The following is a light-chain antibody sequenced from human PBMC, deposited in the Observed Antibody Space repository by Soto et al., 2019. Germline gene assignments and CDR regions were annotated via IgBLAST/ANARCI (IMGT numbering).Light chain of an antibody. J-gene: IGKJ1*01. CDR3: QQYNSYS. CDR1: QSISSY. V-gene: IGKV1-9*01. Sequence: IQMTQSPSSLSASVGDRVTITFRASQSISSYLAWYQQKPGKAPKLLIYAASTLQSGVPSRFSGSGSGTDFTLTISSLQPDDFATYYCQQYNSYSFGQGTKVDIK. CDR2: AAS.